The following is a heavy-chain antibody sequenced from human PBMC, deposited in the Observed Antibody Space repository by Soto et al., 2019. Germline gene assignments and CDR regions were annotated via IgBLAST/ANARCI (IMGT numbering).Heavy chain of an antibody. CDR1: GFTFNNYA. CDR3: AKAGYCTGVSCYFYYFDS. D-gene: IGHD2-15*01. CDR2: ISGSGATP. Sequence: EVQLLESGGGLLQPGGSLRLSCSASGFTFNNYAMAWVRQAPGEGLEWVSGISGSGATPYYADSVKGRFTISRDNSNNTLFLQMNSLSVEDTAVYFCAKAGYCTGVSCYFYYFDSWGQGTLVTVSS. V-gene: IGHV3-23*01. J-gene: IGHJ4*02.